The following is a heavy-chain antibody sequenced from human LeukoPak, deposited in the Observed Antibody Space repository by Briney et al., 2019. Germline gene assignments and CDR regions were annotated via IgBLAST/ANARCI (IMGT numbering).Heavy chain of an antibody. J-gene: IGHJ4*02. CDR2: INHSGST. V-gene: IGHV4-34*01. CDR1: GGSFSGYY. D-gene: IGHD4-17*01. Sequence: PSETLSLTCDVFGGSFSGYYWSRIRQPPGKGLEWIGEINHSGSTNYNPSLKSRVTISVDTSKNQFSLRLSSVTAADTAVYYCARPYGDRDYWGQGTLVTVSS. CDR3: ARPYGDRDY.